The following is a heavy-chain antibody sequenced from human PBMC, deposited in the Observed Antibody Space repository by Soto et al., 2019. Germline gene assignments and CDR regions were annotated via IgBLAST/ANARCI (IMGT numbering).Heavy chain of an antibody. J-gene: IGHJ4*02. CDR1: RGTFSSYA. CDR2: IIPIFGTA. V-gene: IGHV1-69*13. Sequence: ASVKVSCKASRGTFSSYAISWVRQAPGQGLEWMGGIIPIFGTANYAQKFQGRVTITADESTSTAYMELSSLRSEDTAVYYCAREVGAALAHFDYWGQGTLVTVSS. D-gene: IGHD1-26*01. CDR3: AREVGAALAHFDY.